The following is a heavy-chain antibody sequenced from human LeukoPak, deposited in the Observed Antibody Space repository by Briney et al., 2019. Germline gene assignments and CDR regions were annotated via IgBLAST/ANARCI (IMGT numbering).Heavy chain of an antibody. CDR3: ARDPLSSTWSPYYFTLVA. J-gene: IGHJ6*02. CDR1: GYTFTSYA. CDR2: ISAYDGST. V-gene: IGHV1-18*01. Sequence: ASVKVSCKASGYTFTSYAINWVRQAPGQGLEWMGWISAYDGSTISAQDLQGRVTMTTDTSTTTAYMELTRLRSDDTAVYYCARDPLSSTWSPYYFTLVAWGQGTTVIVSS. D-gene: IGHD6-13*01.